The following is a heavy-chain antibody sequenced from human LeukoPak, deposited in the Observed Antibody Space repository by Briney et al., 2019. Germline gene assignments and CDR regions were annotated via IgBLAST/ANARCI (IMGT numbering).Heavy chain of an antibody. J-gene: IGHJ6*02. D-gene: IGHD3-16*02. CDR2: ISGSGGST. V-gene: IGHV3-23*01. Sequence: GGSLRLSCAASGFTFSSYAMSWVRQAPGKGLEWVSAISGSGGSTYYADSVKGRFTISRDNSKNTLYLQMNSLRAEDTAVYYCAKDLPYDYVWGSYRYRVPGMDVWGQGTTVTVSS. CDR3: AKDLPYDYVWGSYRYRVPGMDV. CDR1: GFTFSSYA.